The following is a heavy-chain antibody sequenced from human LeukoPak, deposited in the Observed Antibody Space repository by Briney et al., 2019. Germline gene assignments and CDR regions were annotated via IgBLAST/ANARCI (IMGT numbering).Heavy chain of an antibody. CDR3: ARDGNSYYYDSSGYYYFDY. CDR2: ISAYNGNT. Sequence: GASVKVSCKASGYTFTSYGISWVRQAPGQGLEWMGWISAYNGNTNYAQKLQGRVTMTTDTSTSTAYMELRSLRSDDTAVYYCARDGNSYYYDSSGYYYFDYWGQGTLVTVSS. D-gene: IGHD3-22*01. CDR1: GYTFTSYG. J-gene: IGHJ4*02. V-gene: IGHV1-18*01.